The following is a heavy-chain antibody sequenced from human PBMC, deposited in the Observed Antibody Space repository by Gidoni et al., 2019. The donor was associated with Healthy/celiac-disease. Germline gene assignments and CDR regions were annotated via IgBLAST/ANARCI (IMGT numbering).Heavy chain of an antibody. CDR3: ARHIAEGELNDFWSGYGDYFDY. CDR2: IYYSGST. J-gene: IGHJ4*02. V-gene: IGHV4-59*08. CDR1: GGPISSYY. Sequence: QVQLQESGPGLVKPSETLSLTCTVPGGPISSYYWRWIRQPPGKGLEWIGYIYYSGSTNYNPSLKSRVTISVDTSKNQFSLKLSSVTAADTAVYYCARHIAEGELNDFWSGYGDYFDYWGQGTLVTVSS. D-gene: IGHD3-3*01.